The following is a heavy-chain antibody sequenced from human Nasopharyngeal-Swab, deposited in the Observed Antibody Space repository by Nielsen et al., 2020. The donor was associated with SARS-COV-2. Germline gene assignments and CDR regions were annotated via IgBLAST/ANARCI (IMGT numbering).Heavy chain of an antibody. CDR2: IKSKTDGGTT. D-gene: IGHD6-13*01. V-gene: IGHV3-15*01. CDR3: TTDRYSSSWYNAINY. Sequence: VRQAPGKGLEWVGRIKSKTDGGTTDYTAPLKGRFTISRDDSKNTLYLQMNSLKIEDTAVYYCTTDRYSSSWYNAINYWGRGTLVTVSS. J-gene: IGHJ4*02.